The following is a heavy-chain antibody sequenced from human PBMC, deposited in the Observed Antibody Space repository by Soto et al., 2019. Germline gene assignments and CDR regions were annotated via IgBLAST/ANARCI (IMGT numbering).Heavy chain of an antibody. J-gene: IGHJ3*02. Sequence: PGGSLRLSCAASGFTFSSYGMHWVRQAPGKGLEWVAVIWYDGSNKYYADSVKGRFTISRDNSKNTLYLQMNSLRAEDTAVYCCARDVSEGAAAEVAFDIWGQGTMVTVSS. D-gene: IGHD6-25*01. CDR1: GFTFSSYG. CDR3: ARDVSEGAAAEVAFDI. V-gene: IGHV3-33*01. CDR2: IWYDGSNK.